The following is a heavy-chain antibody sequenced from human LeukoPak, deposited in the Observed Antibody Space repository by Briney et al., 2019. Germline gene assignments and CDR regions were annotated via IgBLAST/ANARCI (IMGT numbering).Heavy chain of an antibody. CDR2: ISGSGGST. V-gene: IGHV3-23*01. J-gene: IGHJ4*02. D-gene: IGHD4-11*01. CDR3: AKGPYDYSNHYIDY. CDR1: GFTFSGYA. Sequence: PGGSLRLSCAASGFTFSGYAMSWVRQAPGKGLEWVSAISGSGGSTYYADSVKGRFTFSRDNSKNTLYLQMNSLRAEDTAVYYCAKGPYDYSNHYIDYWGQGTLVTVSS.